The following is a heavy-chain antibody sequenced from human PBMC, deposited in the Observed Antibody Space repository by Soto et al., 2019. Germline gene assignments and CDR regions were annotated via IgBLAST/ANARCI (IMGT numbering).Heavy chain of an antibody. Sequence: ASVKVSCKASGYTFTSYGISWVRQAPGQGLEWMGWISAYNGNTNYAQKLQGSVTMTTDTSTSTAYMELRSLRSDDTAVYYCARVDFWSGYYERGMDVWGQGTTVTVSS. CDR3: ARVDFWSGYYERGMDV. V-gene: IGHV1-18*01. D-gene: IGHD3-3*01. J-gene: IGHJ6*02. CDR2: ISAYNGNT. CDR1: GYTFTSYG.